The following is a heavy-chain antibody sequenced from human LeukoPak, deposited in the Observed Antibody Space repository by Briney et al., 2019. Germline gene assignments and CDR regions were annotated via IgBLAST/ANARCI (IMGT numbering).Heavy chain of an antibody. Sequence: SVKVSCKASGGTFSSYAISWVRQAPGQGLEWMGGIIPIFGTANYAQKFQGRVTITADESTSTAYMELSSLRSEDTAVYYCARSVGGYCSSTSCPWYFDLWGRGTLVTVS. CDR2: IIPIFGTA. CDR3: ARSVGGYCSSTSCPWYFDL. J-gene: IGHJ2*01. V-gene: IGHV1-69*13. D-gene: IGHD2-2*03. CDR1: GGTFSSYA.